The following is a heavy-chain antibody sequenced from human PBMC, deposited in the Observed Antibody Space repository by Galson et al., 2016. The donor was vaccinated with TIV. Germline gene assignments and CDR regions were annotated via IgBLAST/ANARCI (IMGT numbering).Heavy chain of an antibody. J-gene: IGHJ5*02. V-gene: IGHV3-30*09. D-gene: IGHD3-22*01. CDR2: ISDDGNSK. CDR3: AKDGYYYDSNSKNWFDP. Sequence: SLRLSCAASGFTVSPYAMHWVRQAPGKGLEWVAVISDDGNSKYYADSVKGRFAISRDNSKNTLYLQMNSLRVEDTAVYYCAKDGYYYDSNSKNWFDPWGQGTLVTVSS. CDR1: GFTVSPYA.